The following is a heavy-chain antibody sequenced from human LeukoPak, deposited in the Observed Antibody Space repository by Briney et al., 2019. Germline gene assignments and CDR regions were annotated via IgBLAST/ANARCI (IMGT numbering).Heavy chain of an antibody. J-gene: IGHJ4*02. D-gene: IGHD3-10*01. CDR2: TSSDLNVK. CDR1: GFTFSSYW. V-gene: IGHV3-30*03. CDR3: AREGYYGSGSPPSLYFDY. Sequence: GGSLRLSCAASGFTFSSYWMSWVRQAPGKGLEWVAVTSSDLNVKLYADSVKGRFSISRDNSRSTLYLQMNSLRPEDTAIYYCAREGYYGSGSPPSLYFDYWGQGTLVTVSS.